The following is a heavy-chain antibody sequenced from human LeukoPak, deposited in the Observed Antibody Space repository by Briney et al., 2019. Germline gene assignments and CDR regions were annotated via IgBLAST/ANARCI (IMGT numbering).Heavy chain of an antibody. D-gene: IGHD1-26*01. CDR2: ISADNGNT. CDR1: GHTFTKYG. Sequence: GASVKVSCKASGHTFTKYGLSWVRQAPGQGLAWMGWISADNGNTNYAQKFQGRVTMTIDTSTSTAYMELRSLTSDDTAVYYCAKQRGATWWDLVDFWGQGTLVTVSS. J-gene: IGHJ4*02. V-gene: IGHV1-18*01. CDR3: AKQRGATWWDLVDF.